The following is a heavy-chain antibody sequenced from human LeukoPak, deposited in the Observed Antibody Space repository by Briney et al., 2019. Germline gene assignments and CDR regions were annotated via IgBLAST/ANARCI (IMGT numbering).Heavy chain of an antibody. Sequence: GESLKISCKGSGYNFINYWIGWVRQTPGKGLEWMGIIYPGDSHTRYSSSFKGQVTTSVDRSISTAYLQWSSLKASDSAMYYCARQPALGAVAAMRGVPFDYWGQGTLVTVSA. CDR3: ARQPALGAVAAMRGVPFDY. CDR2: IYPGDSHT. CDR1: GYNFINYW. J-gene: IGHJ4*02. V-gene: IGHV5-51*01. D-gene: IGHD6-19*01.